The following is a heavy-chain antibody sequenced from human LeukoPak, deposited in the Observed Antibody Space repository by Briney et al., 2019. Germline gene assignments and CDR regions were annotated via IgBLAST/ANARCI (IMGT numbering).Heavy chain of an antibody. CDR2: ISYDGSYK. J-gene: IGHJ6*02. Sequence: GGSLRLSCAASGFTFSSYGMHWVRQAPGKGLEWVAVISYDGSYKFYADSVKGRFTISRDNSKSTLYLQMSSLRAEDTAMYCCAKDDQYQPSRGGDGYYYYGTDVWGQGTTVTVSS. V-gene: IGHV3-30*18. D-gene: IGHD2-2*01. CDR3: AKDDQYQPSRGGDGYYYYGTDV. CDR1: GFTFSSYG.